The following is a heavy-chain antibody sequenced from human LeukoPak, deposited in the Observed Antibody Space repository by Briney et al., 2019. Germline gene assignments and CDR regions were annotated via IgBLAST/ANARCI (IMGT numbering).Heavy chain of an antibody. CDR3: AKVVGGGDDAFDI. CDR2: ISGSGGST. D-gene: IGHD1-26*01. Sequence: GGSLRLSCAASGFPFSSYAMSWVRQAPGKGLEWVSAISGSGGSTYYADSVKGRFTISRDNSKNTLYLQMNSLRAEDTAVYYCAKVVGGGDDAFDIWGQGTMVTVSS. CDR1: GFPFSSYA. J-gene: IGHJ3*02. V-gene: IGHV3-23*01.